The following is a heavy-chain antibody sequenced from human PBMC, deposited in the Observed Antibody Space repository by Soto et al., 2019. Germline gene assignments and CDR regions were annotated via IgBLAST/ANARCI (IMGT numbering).Heavy chain of an antibody. CDR2: IYSDGGT. Sequence: SETLSLTCTISCGYISGDFWILIRQPSGRGLEWIGRIYSDGGTNYNPSLQSRVSMSVDTSKNQVSVRLSSVTAADTAVYYCAKWSRQMGGCGLDPWGQGLLVPVSP. CDR1: CGYISGDF. J-gene: IGHJ5*01. CDR3: AKWSRQMGGCGLDP. V-gene: IGHV4-4*07. D-gene: IGHD2-15*01.